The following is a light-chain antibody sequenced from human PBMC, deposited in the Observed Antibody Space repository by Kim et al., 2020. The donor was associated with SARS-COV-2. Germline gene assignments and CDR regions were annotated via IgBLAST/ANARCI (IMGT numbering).Light chain of an antibody. Sequence: SPGQSVTISCTGTSREVGGYNYVSRYQQHPGKALKLRIYDVSKRPSGVPDRFSGSKSGNTATLTISGLQAEDEADYYCCSYAGSWVFGGGTQLTVL. V-gene: IGLV2-11*01. CDR2: DVS. CDR1: SREVGGYNY. J-gene: IGLJ3*02. CDR3: CSYAGSWV.